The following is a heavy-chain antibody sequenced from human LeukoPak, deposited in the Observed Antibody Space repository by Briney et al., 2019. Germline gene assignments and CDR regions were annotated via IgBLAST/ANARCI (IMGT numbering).Heavy chain of an antibody. V-gene: IGHV4-34*01. J-gene: IGHJ5*02. CDR3: ARGHIVVVTAKNWFDP. CDR1: GGSFSGYY. CDR2: INHSGST. D-gene: IGHD2-21*02. Sequence: SETLSLTCAVHGGSFSGYYWSWIRQPPGKGLEWIGEINHSGSTNYNPSLKSRVTISVDTSKNQFSLKLSSVTAADTAVYYCARGHIVVVTAKNWFDPWGQGTLVTVSS.